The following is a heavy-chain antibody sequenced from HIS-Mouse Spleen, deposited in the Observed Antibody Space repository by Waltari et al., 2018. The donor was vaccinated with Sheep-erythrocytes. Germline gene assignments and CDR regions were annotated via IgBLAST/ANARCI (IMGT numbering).Heavy chain of an antibody. Sequence: EVQLVESGGGLVQPGGSLRLSCAASGFTFSSYDMHWVGQATGKGLEWVSAIGTAGDTYYPGSVKGRFTISRENAKNSLYLQMNSLRAGDTAVYYCARANSGSYDDAFDIWGQGTMVTVSS. D-gene: IGHD1-26*01. CDR1: GFTFSSYD. CDR3: ARANSGSYDDAFDI. V-gene: IGHV3-13*01. CDR2: IGTAGDT. J-gene: IGHJ3*02.